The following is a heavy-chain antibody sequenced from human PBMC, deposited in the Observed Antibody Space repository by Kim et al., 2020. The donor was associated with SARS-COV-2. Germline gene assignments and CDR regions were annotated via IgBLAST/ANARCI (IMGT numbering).Heavy chain of an antibody. V-gene: IGHV3-33*01. CDR3: ARDAYYDFWSGPGHNMDV. Sequence: GGSLRLSCAASGFTFSSYGMHWVRQAPGKGLEWVAVIWYDGSNKYYADSVKGRFTISRDNSKNTLYLQMNSLRAEDTAVYYCARDAYYDFWSGPGHNMDVWGHGTTVTVSS. D-gene: IGHD3-3*01. CDR1: GFTFSSYG. J-gene: IGHJ6*02. CDR2: IWYDGSNK.